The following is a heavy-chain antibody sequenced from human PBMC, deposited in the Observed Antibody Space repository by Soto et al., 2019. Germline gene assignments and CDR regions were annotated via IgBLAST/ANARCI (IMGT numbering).Heavy chain of an antibody. CDR2: ISNDGSNK. Sequence: GGSLRLSCAASGFTFSSYGMHWVRQAPGKGLEWVAVISNDGSNKYYADSVKGRFTISRDNSKNTLYLQMNSLRAEDTAVYYCAKDQSVLCIIGVVKYGMDVWGQGTTVTVSS. V-gene: IGHV3-30*18. D-gene: IGHD3-3*01. J-gene: IGHJ6*02. CDR3: AKDQSVLCIIGVVKYGMDV. CDR1: GFTFSSYG.